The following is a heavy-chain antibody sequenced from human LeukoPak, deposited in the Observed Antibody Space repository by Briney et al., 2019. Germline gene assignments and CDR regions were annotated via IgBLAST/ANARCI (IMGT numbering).Heavy chain of an antibody. J-gene: IGHJ6*03. CDR2: IYTSGST. V-gene: IGHV4-61*02. Sequence: SETLSLTCTVSGGSISSGSYYWSWIRQPAGKGLEWIGRIYTSGSTNYNPSLKSQVTISVDTSKNQFSLKLSSVTAADTAVYYCAREAMVRGVIGPDYYYYMDVWGKGTTVTISS. CDR1: GGSISSGSYY. D-gene: IGHD3-10*01. CDR3: AREAMVRGVIGPDYYYYMDV.